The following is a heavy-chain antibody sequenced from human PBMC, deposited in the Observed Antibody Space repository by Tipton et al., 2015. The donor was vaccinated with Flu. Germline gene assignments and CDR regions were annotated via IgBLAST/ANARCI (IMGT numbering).Heavy chain of an antibody. Sequence: LRLSCSVSGGSISSSSSYWGWIRQPPGKGLEWIGSIHYGGNTYYNPSLKSRVTISLDTSKNQFSLKLSSVTAADTAVYYCAAEPHSYYYAMYVWGQGTTVTVSS. CDR3: AAEPHSYYYAMYV. CDR1: GGSISSSSSY. J-gene: IGHJ6*02. V-gene: IGHV4-39*07. CDR2: IHYGGNT.